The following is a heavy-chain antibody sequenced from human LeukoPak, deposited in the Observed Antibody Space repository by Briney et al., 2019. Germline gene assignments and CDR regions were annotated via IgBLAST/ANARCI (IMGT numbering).Heavy chain of an antibody. Sequence: ASVKVSCKASGYTFTSYGISWVRQAPGQGLEWMGWISPYNGNTNYAQKLQGRVTMTTDTSTSTAYMELRSLRSDDTAVYYCARGISMVYALNDAFDIWGQGTMVTVSS. CDR3: ARGISMVYALNDAFDI. D-gene: IGHD2-8*01. CDR1: GYTFTSYG. CDR2: ISPYNGNT. J-gene: IGHJ3*02. V-gene: IGHV1-18*01.